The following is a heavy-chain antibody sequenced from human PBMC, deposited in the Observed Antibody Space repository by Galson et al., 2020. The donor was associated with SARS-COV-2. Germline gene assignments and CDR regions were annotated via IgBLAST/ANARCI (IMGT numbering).Heavy chain of an antibody. CDR1: GFTFSSHA. CDR2: IFFDGSDK. V-gene: IGHV3-33*01. Sequence: GGSLRLSCAASGFTFSSHAIHWVRQAPCTGLEFVAQIFFDGSDKYYGDSVKGRFTISRDSSKNTVYLQMNHLRADDTAVYYCARDGQTSSGWGFDYWGQGTLATVAS. CDR3: ARDGQTSSGWGFDY. J-gene: IGHJ4*02. D-gene: IGHD6-19*01.